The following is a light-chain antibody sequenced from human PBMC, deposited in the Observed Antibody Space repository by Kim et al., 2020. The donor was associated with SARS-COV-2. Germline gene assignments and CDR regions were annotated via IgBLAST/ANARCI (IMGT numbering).Light chain of an antibody. CDR1: SPNIRADYD. CDR2: GKS. V-gene: IGLV1-40*01. J-gene: IGLJ1*01. CDR3: QSYDNSLSDYV. Sequence: QSVLTQPPSVSGVPGQRVTVSCTGSSPNIRADYDVHWYQQLPGTAPKLLIYGKSNRPSGVPDRFSGSKSGISASLAITGLQAENEADYYCQSYDNSLSDYVLGTGTKVTVL.